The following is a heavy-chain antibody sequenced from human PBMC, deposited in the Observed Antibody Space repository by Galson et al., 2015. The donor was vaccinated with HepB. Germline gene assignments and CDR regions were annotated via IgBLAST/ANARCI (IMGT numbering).Heavy chain of an antibody. J-gene: IGHJ3*02. V-gene: IGHV3-66*02. CDR3: ASPGHAFDI. CDR1: GFTVSSNY. Sequence: SLRLSCAASGFTVSSNYMRWVRQAPGKGLEWVSVIYSGGSTYHADSVKGRFTISRHNSKNTLYLQMNSLRAEDTAVYYCASPGHAFDIWGQGTMVPVAS. CDR2: IYSGGST.